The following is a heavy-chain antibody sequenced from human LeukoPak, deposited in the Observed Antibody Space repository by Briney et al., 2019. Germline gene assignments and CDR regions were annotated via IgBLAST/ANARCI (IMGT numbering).Heavy chain of an antibody. CDR2: TYTSGST. J-gene: IGHJ4*02. D-gene: IGHD3-22*01. CDR3: ARESKSYDGSGFYHDY. CDR1: GGSTRNYF. Sequence: PSETLSLTCSVSGGSTRNYFWSWIRQPAGKGLEWIGRTYTSGSTDYNPSLRSRVTMSVDTSRNQFSLKLTSVTAADTAVYYCARESKSYDGSGFYHDYWGQGTLVAVSS. V-gene: IGHV4-4*07.